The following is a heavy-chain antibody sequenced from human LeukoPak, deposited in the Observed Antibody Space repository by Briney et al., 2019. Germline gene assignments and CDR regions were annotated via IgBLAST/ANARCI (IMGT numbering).Heavy chain of an antibody. D-gene: IGHD3-9*01. J-gene: IGHJ3*02. Sequence: EAGGSLRLSCAASGFTFSSYSMNWVRQAPGKGLEWVSSISSSGTYVYYADSVKGRFTISRDNAKNSLYLQMNSLRADDAAVYYCARASSKQLAGYLPDGFDIWGQGTMVTVSS. CDR2: ISSSGTYV. CDR3: ARASSKQLAGYLPDGFDI. CDR1: GFTFSSYS. V-gene: IGHV3-21*01.